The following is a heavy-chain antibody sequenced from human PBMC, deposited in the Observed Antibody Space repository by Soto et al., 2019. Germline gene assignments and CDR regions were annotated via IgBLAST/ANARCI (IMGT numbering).Heavy chain of an antibody. V-gene: IGHV3-23*01. CDR3: AYYYDSSGQRAVDY. D-gene: IGHD3-22*01. Sequence: PGGSLRLSCAASGFTFSSYAMSWVRQAPGKGLEWVSAISGSGGSTYYADSVKGRFTISRDNSKNTLYLQMNSLRAEDTAVYYCAYYYDSSGQRAVDYWGQGTLVTVSS. CDR1: GFTFSSYA. CDR2: ISGSGGST. J-gene: IGHJ4*02.